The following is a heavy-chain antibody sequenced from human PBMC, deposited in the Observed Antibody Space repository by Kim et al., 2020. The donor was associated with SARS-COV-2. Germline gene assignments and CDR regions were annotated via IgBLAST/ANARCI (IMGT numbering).Heavy chain of an antibody. J-gene: IGHJ4*02. CDR3: ARNPVPDY. CDR2: GSSP. V-gene: IGHV3-74*01. D-gene: IGHD3-10*01. Sequence: GSSPSYADSVKGRFTIARDNAKNTLYLQMNSLRAEDTAVYYCARNPVPDYWGQGTLVTVSS.